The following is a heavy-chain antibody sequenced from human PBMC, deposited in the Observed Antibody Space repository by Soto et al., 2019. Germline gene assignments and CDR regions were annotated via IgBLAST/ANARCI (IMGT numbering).Heavy chain of an antibody. Sequence: PSATLSLTCAVSGYSISSGYYWGWIRQPPGKGLEWIGSIYHSGSTYYNPSLKSRVTISVDTSKNQFSLKLSSVTAADTAVYYCAREAFVVVVAAMGDEAFDRWGQGTMVT. CDR2: IYHSGST. D-gene: IGHD2-15*01. J-gene: IGHJ3*02. V-gene: IGHV4-38-2*02. CDR1: GYSISSGYY. CDR3: AREAFVVVVAAMGDEAFDR.